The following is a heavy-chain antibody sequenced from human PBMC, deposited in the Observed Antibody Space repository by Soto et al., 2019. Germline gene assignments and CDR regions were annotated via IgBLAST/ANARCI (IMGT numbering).Heavy chain of an antibody. J-gene: IGHJ4*02. V-gene: IGHV4-39*01. CDR1: GASINTGRYY. CDR3: ARIGNFYGSGSYYGTPFDS. D-gene: IGHD3-10*01. Sequence: SETLSLTCTVSGASINTGRYYWAWIRQPPGRGLEWVASVYHSGSTYYNPSLKSRVTISIDTSRNQFSLKLNSVTAADTAIFYCARIGNFYGSGSYYGTPFDSWGQGTLVTVSS. CDR2: VYHSGST.